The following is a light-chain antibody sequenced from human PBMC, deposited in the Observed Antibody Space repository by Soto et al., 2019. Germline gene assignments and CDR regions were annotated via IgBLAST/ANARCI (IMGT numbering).Light chain of an antibody. V-gene: IGKV3-15*01. CDR3: QQYGSSPRIT. CDR2: GAS. Sequence: EIVMTQSPATLSVSPGERATLSCRASQSVSNNLAWYQQKPGQAPRLLIYGASTRATGIPARFSGSGSGTDFTLTISRLEPEDFAVYYCQQYGSSPRITFGQGTRLEIK. CDR1: QSVSNN. J-gene: IGKJ5*01.